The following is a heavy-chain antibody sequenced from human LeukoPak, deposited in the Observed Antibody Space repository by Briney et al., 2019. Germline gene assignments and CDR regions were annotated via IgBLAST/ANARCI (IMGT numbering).Heavy chain of an antibody. Sequence: GGSLRLSCAASGFTFSSYSMNWVRQAPGKGLEWVSSISSSSSYIYYADSVKGRFTISRDNAKNSLYLQMNSLRAEDTAVYYCARGGHDYSNYEGAFDYWGQGTLVTVSS. D-gene: IGHD4-11*01. CDR3: ARGGHDYSNYEGAFDY. V-gene: IGHV3-21*01. J-gene: IGHJ4*02. CDR1: GFTFSSYS. CDR2: ISSSSSYI.